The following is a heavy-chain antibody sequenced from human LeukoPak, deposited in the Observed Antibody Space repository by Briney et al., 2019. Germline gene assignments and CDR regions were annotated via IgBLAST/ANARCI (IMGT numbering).Heavy chain of an antibody. CDR3: AGHFASGRFHYYYMDV. V-gene: IGHV3-74*01. Sequence: QPGGSLRLSCAASGFTFSTYWMHWVRQAPGKGLAWVSRIKSDGSSTIYADFVKGRFTISRDNAKNTLYLQMNSLRVDDTAVYYCAGHFASGRFHYYYMDVWGKGTTVTVSS. CDR2: IKSDGSST. CDR1: GFTFSTYW. D-gene: IGHD3-10*01. J-gene: IGHJ6*03.